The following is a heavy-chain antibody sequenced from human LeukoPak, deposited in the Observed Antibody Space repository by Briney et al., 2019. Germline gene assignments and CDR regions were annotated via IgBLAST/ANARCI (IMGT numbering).Heavy chain of an antibody. D-gene: IGHD3-22*01. CDR2: ISTYGRST. Sequence: GGSLRLSCAVSGFTFSSYWQHWVRQAPGKGLGWVSGISTYGRSTSYADSGEGRFTTCRDNAKNTLYLQMNRLRAEDTAVYYCARGTYVSSAYWSQGVSRLPDSWGQGTLVTVSS. V-gene: IGHV3-74*01. J-gene: IGHJ5*01. CDR1: GFTFSSYW. CDR3: ARGTYVSSAYWSQGVSRLPDS.